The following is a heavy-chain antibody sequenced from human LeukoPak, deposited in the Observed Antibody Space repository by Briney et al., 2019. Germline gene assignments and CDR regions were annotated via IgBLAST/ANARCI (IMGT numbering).Heavy chain of an antibody. CDR3: ASSSIRGVLKASLDY. CDR2: ISYDGSNK. CDR1: GFTVSSYA. D-gene: IGHD3-10*01. Sequence: GGSLRLSCAASGFTVSSYAMHWVRQAPGKGLEWVAVISYDGSNKYYADSVKGRFTISRDNSKNTLYLQMNSLRAEDTAVYYCASSSIRGVLKASLDYWGQGTLVTVSS. J-gene: IGHJ4*02. V-gene: IGHV3-30*04.